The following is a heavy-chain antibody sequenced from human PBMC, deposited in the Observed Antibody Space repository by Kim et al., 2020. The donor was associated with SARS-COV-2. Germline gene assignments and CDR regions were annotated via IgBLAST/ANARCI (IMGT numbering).Heavy chain of an antibody. CDR3: ARDEYYDFWSGFSNDY. CDR2: ISYDGSNK. V-gene: IGHV3-30*04. J-gene: IGHJ4*01. CDR1: GFTFSSYA. Sequence: GGSLRLSCAASGFTFSSYAMHWVRQAPGKGLEWVAVISYDGSNKYYVDSVKGRFTISRDNSKNTLYLQMNSLRAEDTAVYYCARDEYYDFWSGFSNDYWG. D-gene: IGHD3-3*01.